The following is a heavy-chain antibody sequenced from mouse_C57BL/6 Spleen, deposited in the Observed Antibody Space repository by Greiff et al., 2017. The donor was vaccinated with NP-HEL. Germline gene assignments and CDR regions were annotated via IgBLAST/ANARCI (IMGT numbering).Heavy chain of an antibody. D-gene: IGHD4-1*01. Sequence: VQLKQSGAELVRPGASVKLSCTASSFNIKDYYMHWVKQRPEQGLEWIGRIDPEDGDTEYAPKFQGKATMTADTPSNTAYLQRSSLTSEDTAVYYCTTGWDLAYWGQGTLVTVSA. CDR3: TTGWDLAY. CDR1: SFNIKDYY. CDR2: IDPEDGDT. V-gene: IGHV14-1*01. J-gene: IGHJ3*01.